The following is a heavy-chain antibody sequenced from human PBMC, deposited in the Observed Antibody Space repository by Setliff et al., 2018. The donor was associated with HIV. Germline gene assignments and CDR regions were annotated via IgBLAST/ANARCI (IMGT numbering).Heavy chain of an antibody. J-gene: IGHJ4*02. CDR1: GGSASNSRYY. CDR2: LSPSGTT. Sequence: SATLSLTCTVSGGSASNSRYYWGWIRQPPGKGLEWIGELSPSGTTRPNPSLQSRVIISLDTSKNQFSLKLTSVTAADTAMYYCAAFLVSPVTTQDYWGQGTPVTVSS. V-gene: IGHV4-39*01. D-gene: IGHD4-17*01. CDR3: AAFLVSPVTTQDY.